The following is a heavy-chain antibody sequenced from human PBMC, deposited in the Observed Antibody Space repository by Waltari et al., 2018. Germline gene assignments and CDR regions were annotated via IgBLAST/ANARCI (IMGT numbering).Heavy chain of an antibody. CDR1: GGSVTGAH. Sequence: QVELQESGPGLVKPSETLSLTCTVSGGSVTGAHWSWVRQPAGKGLEWIGRIFASGGTDYKPSFKSRVTMSVDTSKNEFSLRLTSVTAADTAVYYCARGNYGLFSGHYSDLWGRGTRVTVSS. D-gene: IGHD3-3*01. CDR2: IFASGGT. CDR3: ARGNYGLFSGHYSDL. V-gene: IGHV4-4*07. J-gene: IGHJ5*02.